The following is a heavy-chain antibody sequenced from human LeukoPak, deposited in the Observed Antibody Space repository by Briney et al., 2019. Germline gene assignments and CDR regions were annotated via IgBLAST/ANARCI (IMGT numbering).Heavy chain of an antibody. CDR2: INHSGST. CDR1: GGSFSGYY. Sequence: PSETLSLTCAVYGGSFSGYYWSWIRQPPGKGLEWIGEINHSGSTNYNPSLKSRVTISVDTSKNQFSLKLSSVTAADTAVYYCARGPGYDFWSGLTPWGQGTLVTVSS. D-gene: IGHD3-3*01. V-gene: IGHV4-34*01. CDR3: ARGPGYDFWSGLTP. J-gene: IGHJ4*02.